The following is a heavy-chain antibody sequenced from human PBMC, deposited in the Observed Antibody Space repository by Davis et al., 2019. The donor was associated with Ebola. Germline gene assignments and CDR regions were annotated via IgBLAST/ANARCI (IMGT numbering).Heavy chain of an antibody. CDR3: ARQLPYYSYGMDV. J-gene: IGHJ6*02. V-gene: IGHV3-53*01. D-gene: IGHD2-2*01. Sequence: GGSLRLSCAAPGFTVSSNYMSWVRQAPGKGLEWVSVIYNGGSTYYADSVKGRFTISRDNSKNTLYLQMNSLRAEDTAVYFCARQLPYYSYGMDVWGQGTTVTVSS. CDR2: IYNGGST. CDR1: GFTVSSNY.